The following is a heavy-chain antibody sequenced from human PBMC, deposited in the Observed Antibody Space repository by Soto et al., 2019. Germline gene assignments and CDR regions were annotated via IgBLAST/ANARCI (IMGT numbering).Heavy chain of an antibody. V-gene: IGHV6-1*01. D-gene: IGHD6-6*01. Sequence: SQTLSLTCVISGDSVSSNSAAWNWIRQSPSRGLEWLGRTYYRSKWYYGYAVSVKSRITIKPDTSKNQFSPQLNSVTPEDTAVYYCARIHSSSSSDMDVWGQGTTVTVSS. J-gene: IGHJ6*02. CDR3: ARIHSSSSSDMDV. CDR1: GDSVSSNSAA. CDR2: TYYRSKWYY.